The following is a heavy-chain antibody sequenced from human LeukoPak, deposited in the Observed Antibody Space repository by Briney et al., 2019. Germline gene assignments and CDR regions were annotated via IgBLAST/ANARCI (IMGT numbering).Heavy chain of an antibody. J-gene: IGHJ4*02. V-gene: IGHV3-48*01. CDR2: ISSGSGTTI. CDR3: ARVRSGSSYRSAFDY. CDR1: GFTFSSYS. Sequence: GGSLRLSCAASGFTFSSYSMNWVRQAPGKGLERISHISSGSGTTIYYADSVKGRFTISRDNSKNTLFLQMNSLRAEDTAIYYCARVRSGSSYRSAFDYWGQGTLVTASS. D-gene: IGHD1-26*01.